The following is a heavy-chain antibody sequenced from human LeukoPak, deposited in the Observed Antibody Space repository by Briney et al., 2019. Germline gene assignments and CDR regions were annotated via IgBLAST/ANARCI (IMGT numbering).Heavy chain of an antibody. CDR2: IYYSGST. CDR1: GGSISSYY. D-gene: IGHD6-13*01. CDR3: ARAAQFRVYSSSWYIFDY. V-gene: IGHV4-59*01. J-gene: IGHJ4*02. Sequence: SETLSLTCTVSGGSISSYYWSWIRQPPGKGLEWTGYIYYSGSTNYNPSLKSRVTISVDTSKNQFSLKLSSVTAADTAVYYCARAAQFRVYSSSWYIFDYWGQGTLVTVSS.